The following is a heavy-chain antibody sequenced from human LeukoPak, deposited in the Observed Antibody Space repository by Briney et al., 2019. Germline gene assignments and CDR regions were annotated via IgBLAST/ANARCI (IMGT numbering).Heavy chain of an antibody. V-gene: IGHV3-7*01. CDR1: GFTFSSYW. CDR2: IKDGGTAR. CDR3: ARHIVGEQNFDY. J-gene: IGHJ4*02. Sequence: GGSLRLSCGASGFTFSSYWMSWFRQAPGGGLEWVASIKDGGTARYYVDSLAGRFTISRDNAENSLYLQMDSLRAEDTAVYYCARHIVGEQNFDYWGQGTLVTVSS. D-gene: IGHD3-16*02.